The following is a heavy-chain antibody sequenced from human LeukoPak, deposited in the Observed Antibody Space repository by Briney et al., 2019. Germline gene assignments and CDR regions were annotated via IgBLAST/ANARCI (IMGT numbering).Heavy chain of an antibody. CDR3: AREWRAVAGYYFDY. CDR2: ISSSGSTK. V-gene: IGHV3-48*03. J-gene: IGHJ4*02. Sequence: GGSLRLSCAASGFTFRSYEMNWVRQAPGKGLEWVSYISSSGSTKYYADSVKGRFTISRDNAKNSLYLQMNSLRAEGTALYYCAREWRAVAGYYFDYWGQGILVTVSS. CDR1: GFTFRSYE. D-gene: IGHD6-13*01.